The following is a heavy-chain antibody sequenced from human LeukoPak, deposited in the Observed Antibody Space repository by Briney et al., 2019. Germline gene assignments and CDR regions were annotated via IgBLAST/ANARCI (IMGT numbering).Heavy chain of an antibody. CDR1: GFTFDDYA. CDR3: ARARRDCSGGSCYPDYNWFYP. J-gene: IGHJ5*02. D-gene: IGHD2-15*01. V-gene: IGHV3-43*02. CDR2: ISGDGGTI. Sequence: GGSLRLSCAASGFTFDDYAIHWVRNAPGKGLEWVSLISGDGGTIYYADSVRGRFTISRDNAKNSLYLQMNSLRAEDTAVYYCARARRDCSGGSCYPDYNWFYPWGQGTLVTVSS.